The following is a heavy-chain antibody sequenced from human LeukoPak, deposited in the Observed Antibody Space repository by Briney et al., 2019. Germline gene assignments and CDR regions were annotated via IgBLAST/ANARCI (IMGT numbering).Heavy chain of an antibody. CDR2: IDPSDSYT. J-gene: IGHJ3*02. CDR3: ARPGRGAFDI. Sequence: GESLKISCKGSGYSFSSYWIGWVRQMPGKGLEWMGRIDPSDSYTNYSPSFQGHVSISADKSITTAYLQWSSLKASDTAIYYCARPGRGAFDIWGQGTMVTVSS. D-gene: IGHD3-10*01. CDR1: GYSFSSYW. V-gene: IGHV5-10-1*01.